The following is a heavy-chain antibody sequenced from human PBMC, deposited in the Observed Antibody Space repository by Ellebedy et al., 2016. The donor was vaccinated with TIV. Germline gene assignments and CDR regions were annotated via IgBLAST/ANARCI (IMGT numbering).Heavy chain of an antibody. V-gene: IGHV4-59*01. Sequence: MPSETLSLTCTVSGGSISPYYWSWTRQPPGKGLEWIGYISYSGSTNYNPSLKSRVTISVDTFKNQFSLRLSSVTAADTAVYYCARVVWQQPVSYAFDIWGQGTMVTVSS. J-gene: IGHJ3*02. CDR1: GGSISPYY. CDR2: ISYSGST. D-gene: IGHD6-13*01. CDR3: ARVVWQQPVSYAFDI.